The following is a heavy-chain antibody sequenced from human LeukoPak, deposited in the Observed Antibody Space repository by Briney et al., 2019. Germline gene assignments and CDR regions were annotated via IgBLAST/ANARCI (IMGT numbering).Heavy chain of an antibody. V-gene: IGHV3-7*01. CDR2: IKQDGSEK. CDR1: GFTFSSYW. J-gene: IGHJ4*02. D-gene: IGHD7-27*01. Sequence: GGSLRLSCAASGFTFSSYWMSWVRQAPGKGLVWVAHIKQDGSEKNYVDSVKGRFTISRDNAKNSLLLQMDGLRAEDAAVYYCARDKMTGDSYFDYWGQGTLVTVSS. CDR3: ARDKMTGDSYFDY.